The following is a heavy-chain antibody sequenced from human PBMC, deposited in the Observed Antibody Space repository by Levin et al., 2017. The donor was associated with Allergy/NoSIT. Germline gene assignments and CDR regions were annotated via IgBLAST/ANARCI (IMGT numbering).Heavy chain of an antibody. CDR3: ARVPGYYDSSGYSSTAEYFQH. V-gene: IGHV4-30-4*01. CDR1: GGSISSGDYY. Sequence: SETLSLTCTVSGGSISSGDYYWSWIRQPPGKGLEWIGYIYYSGSTYYNPSLKSRVTISVDTSKNQFSLKLSSVTAADTAVYYCARVPGYYDSSGYSSTAEYFQHWGQGTLVTVSS. D-gene: IGHD3-22*01. CDR2: IYYSGST. J-gene: IGHJ1*01.